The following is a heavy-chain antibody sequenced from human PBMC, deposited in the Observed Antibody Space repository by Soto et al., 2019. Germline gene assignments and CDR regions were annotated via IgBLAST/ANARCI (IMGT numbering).Heavy chain of an antibody. J-gene: IGHJ3*02. CDR1: GGSIRSYY. CDR2: LYCRRST. D-gene: IGHD3-10*01. V-gene: IGHV4-59*01. Sequence: SETLWLACTESGGSIRSYYWTGIRQPPWKGLELPGYLYCRRSTNYNPSLKSRVTISVDTSKNQFSLKLSSVTAADTAVYYCARDLRGPLLWFGEKRGGKGFDIWGQGTMVTVSS. CDR3: ARDLRGPLLWFGEKRGGKGFDI.